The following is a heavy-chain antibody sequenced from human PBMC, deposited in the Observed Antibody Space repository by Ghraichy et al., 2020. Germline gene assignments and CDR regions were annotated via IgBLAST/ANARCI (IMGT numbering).Heavy chain of an antibody. V-gene: IGHV4-59*01. Sequence: SETLSLTCTVSGGSISSYYWSWIRQPPGKGLEWIGYIYYSGSTNYNPSLKSRVTISVDTSKNQFSLKLSSVTAADTAVYYCARGPRVSSGYHRYYFDYWGQGTLVTVSS. CDR3: ARGPRVSSGYHRYYFDY. CDR2: IYYSGST. J-gene: IGHJ4*02. D-gene: IGHD3-22*01. CDR1: GGSISSYY.